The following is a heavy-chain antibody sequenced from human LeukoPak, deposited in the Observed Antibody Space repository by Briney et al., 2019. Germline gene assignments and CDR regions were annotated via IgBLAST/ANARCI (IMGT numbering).Heavy chain of an antibody. D-gene: IGHD1-14*01. Sequence: SETLSLTCAVSAYSISSGYFWGWIRQPPGKGLEWIGSIHHSGSTYYNPSLKSRVIISVDTSKNRFSLRLRSVTAADTAVYFCAREGDNTRADYWGQGTLVTVSS. CDR3: AREGDNTRADY. J-gene: IGHJ4*02. V-gene: IGHV4-38-2*02. CDR2: IHHSGST. CDR1: AYSISSGYF.